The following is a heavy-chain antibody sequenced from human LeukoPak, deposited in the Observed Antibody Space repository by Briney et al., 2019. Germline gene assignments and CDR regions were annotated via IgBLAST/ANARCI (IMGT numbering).Heavy chain of an antibody. CDR2: ISSSGSTI. CDR1: GFTFSDYY. D-gene: IGHD2-15*01. V-gene: IGHV3-11*01. J-gene: IGHJ4*02. Sequence: PGGSLRLSCAASGFTFSDYYMSWIRQAPGKGLEWVSCISSSGSTIYYADSVKGRFTISRDNAKNSLYLQMNSLRAEDTAVYYCARGYCSGGSCYNIDYWGQGTLVTVSS. CDR3: ARGYCSGGSCYNIDY.